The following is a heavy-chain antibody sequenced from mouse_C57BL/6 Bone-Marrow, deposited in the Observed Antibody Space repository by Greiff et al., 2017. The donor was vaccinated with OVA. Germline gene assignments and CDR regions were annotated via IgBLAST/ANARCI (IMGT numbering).Heavy chain of an antibody. J-gene: IGHJ3*01. CDR2: INPSRGYT. CDR3: AREGGGLHPPWFAY. Sequence: QVQLQQSGAELAKPGASVKLSCKASGYTFNRYWMHWVKQRPEQCLEWIGYINPSRGYTKSNQQFKDKATLTAANSSSTAYMQLSSLTFEDSAVYYCAREGGGLHPPWFAYWGQGTLVTVSA. CDR1: GYTFNRYW. D-gene: IGHD6-1*01. V-gene: IGHV1-7*01.